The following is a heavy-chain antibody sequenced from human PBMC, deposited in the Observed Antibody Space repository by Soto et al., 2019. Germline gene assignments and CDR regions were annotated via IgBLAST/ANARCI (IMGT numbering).Heavy chain of an antibody. CDR1: GFTLGRYS. CDR2: LEWGRSGN. Sequence: HPWLSLRRSSAASGFTLGRYSMGWDRQAPGKGLEWVAMLEWGRSGNYFWVFVKGRFTRGRDYAKNSFYLHMNHLRAEDTAVYFCARMGIWGKLTDVWGQGTSVTVSS. CDR3: ARMGIWGKLTDV. D-gene: IGHD7-27*01. V-gene: IGHV3-7*01. J-gene: IGHJ4*02.